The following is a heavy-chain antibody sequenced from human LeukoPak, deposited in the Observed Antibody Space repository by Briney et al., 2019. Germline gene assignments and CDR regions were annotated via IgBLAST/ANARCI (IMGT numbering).Heavy chain of an antibody. J-gene: IGHJ4*02. D-gene: IGHD4-17*01. CDR3: AREDYGEQNFDY. V-gene: IGHV4-34*01. CDR2: INHSGST. CDR1: GGSFSGYY. Sequence: SETLSLTCAVYGGSFSGYYWSWIRQPPGKGLEWIGEINHSGSTNYNPSLKGRVTISVGTSKNQFSLKLSSVTAADTAVYYCAREDYGEQNFDYWGQGTLVTVSS.